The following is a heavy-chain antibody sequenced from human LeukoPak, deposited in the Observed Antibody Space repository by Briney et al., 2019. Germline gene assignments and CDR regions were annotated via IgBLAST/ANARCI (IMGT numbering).Heavy chain of an antibody. CDR3: ARVAPSSSWYTAFDI. CDR1: GGTFSSYA. CDR2: IIPIFGTA. V-gene: IGHV1-69*05. Sequence: VASVKVSCKASGGTFSSYAISWVRQAPGQGLEWMGRIIPIFGTANYAQKFQGRVTITTDESTSTAYMELSSLRSEDTAVYYCARVAPSSSWYTAFDIWGQGTMVIVSS. D-gene: IGHD6-13*01. J-gene: IGHJ3*02.